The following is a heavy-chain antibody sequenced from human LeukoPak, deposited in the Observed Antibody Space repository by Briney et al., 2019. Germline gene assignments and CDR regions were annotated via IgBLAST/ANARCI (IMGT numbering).Heavy chain of an antibody. V-gene: IGHV3-30*18. D-gene: IGHD2-15*01. Sequence: PGRSLRLSCAASGFTFSSYGMHWVRQAPGKGLEWVAVISYDGSNKYYADSVKGRFTISRDNSKNTLYLQMNSLRAEDTAVYYCAKDRGGAGYCSGGSCYPPTDYGMDVWGKGTTVTVSS. J-gene: IGHJ6*04. CDR2: ISYDGSNK. CDR3: AKDRGGAGYCSGGSCYPPTDYGMDV. CDR1: GFTFSSYG.